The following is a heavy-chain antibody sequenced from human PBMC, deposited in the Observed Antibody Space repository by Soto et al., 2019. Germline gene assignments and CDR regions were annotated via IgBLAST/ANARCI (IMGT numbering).Heavy chain of an antibody. D-gene: IGHD2-15*01. V-gene: IGHV5-10-1*01. CDR3: ARLAPGGYYYYGMDV. CDR2: IDPSDSYT. CDR1: GYSFTSDC. J-gene: IGHJ6*02. Sequence: GESLKISCNGSGYSFTSDCISLVLQMPGKGLEWMGRIDPSDSYTNYSPSFQGHVTISADKSIGTAYLQWSSLKASDTAMYYCARLAPGGYYYYGMDVWGQGTTVTVSS.